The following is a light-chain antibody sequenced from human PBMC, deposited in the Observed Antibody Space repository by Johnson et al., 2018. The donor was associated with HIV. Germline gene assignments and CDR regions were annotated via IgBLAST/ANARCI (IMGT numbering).Light chain of an antibody. CDR2: ETT. J-gene: IGLJ1*01. CDR3: GTWDSSLSADV. V-gene: IGLV1-51*02. Sequence: QSVLTQPPSVSAAPGQKVTISCSGSSSNIGNNYVSWYQQLPGTAPKLLIYETTKRPSGIPDRFSGSKSDTSATLGITGLPTGDEADYYCGTWDSSLSADVFGTGTKVTVL. CDR1: SSNIGNNY.